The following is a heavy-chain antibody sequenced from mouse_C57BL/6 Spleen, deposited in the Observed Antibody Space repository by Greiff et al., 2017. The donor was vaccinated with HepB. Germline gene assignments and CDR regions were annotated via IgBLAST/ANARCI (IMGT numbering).Heavy chain of an antibody. CDR1: GYTFTSYW. CDR2: IYPSDSET. CDR3: ARYFYYGSLYYFDY. D-gene: IGHD1-1*01. J-gene: IGHJ2*01. Sequence: VQLQQPGAELVRPGSSVKLSCKASGYTFTSYWMDWVKQRPGQGLEWIGNIYPSDSETHYNQKFKDKATLTVDKSSSTAYMQLSSLTSEDSAVYYCARYFYYGSLYYFDYWGQGTTLTVSS. V-gene: IGHV1-61*01.